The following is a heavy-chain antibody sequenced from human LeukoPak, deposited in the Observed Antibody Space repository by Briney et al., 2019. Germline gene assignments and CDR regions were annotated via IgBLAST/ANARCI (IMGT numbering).Heavy chain of an antibody. J-gene: IGHJ4*02. CDR1: GFAFSSYA. CDR3: AKMILTTVIYYFDY. D-gene: IGHD4-17*01. CDR2: ISGSGGST. Sequence: GGSLRLSCAASGFAFSSYAMSWVRQAPGKGLEWVSTISGSGGSTYYADSVKGRFTISRDNSKNTLYLQMNSLRAEDTAVYYCAKMILTTVIYYFDYWGQGTLVTVSS. V-gene: IGHV3-23*01.